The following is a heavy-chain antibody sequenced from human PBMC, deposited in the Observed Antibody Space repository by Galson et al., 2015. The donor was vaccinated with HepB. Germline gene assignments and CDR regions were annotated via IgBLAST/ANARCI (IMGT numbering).Heavy chain of an antibody. J-gene: IGHJ4*02. CDR1: GFTFSSYG. Sequence: SLRLSCAASGFTFSSYGMHWVRQAPGKGLEWVAFIRYDGSNKYYADSVKGRFTISRDNSKNTLYLQMNSLRAEDTAVYYCAKVHIVRGVTVYFAYWGQGTLVTVSS. V-gene: IGHV3-30*02. D-gene: IGHD3-10*01. CDR2: IRYDGSNK. CDR3: AKVHIVRGVTVYFAY.